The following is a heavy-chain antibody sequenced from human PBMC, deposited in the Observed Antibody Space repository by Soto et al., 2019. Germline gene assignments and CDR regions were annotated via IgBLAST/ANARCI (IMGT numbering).Heavy chain of an antibody. CDR3: ARDLRYYDSSGYYGAVWFDP. CDR2: MYYSGST. CDR1: GGSVSSGSYY. D-gene: IGHD3-22*01. Sequence: QVQLQESGPGLVKPSESLSLTCTVSGGSVSSGSYYWSWIRQPPGKGLEWIGYMYYSGSTNYNPSLKSRVTISVDTSKNQFSLQLSSVTAADTAVYYCARDLRYYDSSGYYGAVWFDPWGQGTLVTVSS. V-gene: IGHV4-61*01. J-gene: IGHJ5*02.